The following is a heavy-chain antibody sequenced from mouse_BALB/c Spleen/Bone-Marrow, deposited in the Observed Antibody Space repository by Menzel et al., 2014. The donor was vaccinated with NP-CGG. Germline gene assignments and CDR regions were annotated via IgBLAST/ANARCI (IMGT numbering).Heavy chain of an antibody. V-gene: IGHV1-80*01. CDR1: GYAFSSYW. Sequence: VHLAESGAELVRPGSSVKISCKASGYAFSSYWVTWVKQRPGQGLEWIGQIYPGDGDTNYNGKFKDKVTLTADKSSSAAYMQLSSLTSEDSAVYFCAKVTTGFAYWGQGTLVNVSA. CDR2: IYPGDGDT. CDR3: AKVTTGFAY. D-gene: IGHD2-2*01. J-gene: IGHJ3*01.